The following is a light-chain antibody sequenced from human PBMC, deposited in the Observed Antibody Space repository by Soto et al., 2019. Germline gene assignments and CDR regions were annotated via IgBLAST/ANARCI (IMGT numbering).Light chain of an antibody. V-gene: IGKV3-20*01. Sequence: EIVLTQSPDTLSLSPGERATLSCRASQSVSSSYLAWYQQKGGQAPRLLIYAASTRATGVPDRFSGTGSGTDFALTISRLETDDSAVYYCQQYGGSPFTFGPGTKVDIK. J-gene: IGKJ3*01. CDR2: AAS. CDR1: QSVSSSY. CDR3: QQYGGSPFT.